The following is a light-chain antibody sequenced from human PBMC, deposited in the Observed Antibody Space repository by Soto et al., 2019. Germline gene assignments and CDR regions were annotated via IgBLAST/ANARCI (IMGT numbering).Light chain of an antibody. V-gene: IGKV3-20*01. CDR1: RSVTNNY. CDR3: HQYGSSPPT. CDR2: GAS. Sequence: EIVLTQSPGTLYWSTGERATLSCRASRSVTNNYVAWYQRKPGQAPRLLIYGASSRATDIPGRFSGTGSGTDFSLTITRLEPEDFAVYYCHQYGSSPPTFGQGTKVEI. J-gene: IGKJ1*01.